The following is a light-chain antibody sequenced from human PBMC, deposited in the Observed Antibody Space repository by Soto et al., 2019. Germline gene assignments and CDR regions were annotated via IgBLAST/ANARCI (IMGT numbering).Light chain of an antibody. Sequence: SALTQPASVSGSPGQSITISCPSTNSDLGSYNLVSWFQQHPGKVPKVMIYEGTKRPSGVSDRFSGSKSDNTASLTISGLQAEDEGDYYCCSYAGDYMVVFGTGTKVNVL. J-gene: IGLJ1*01. CDR2: EGT. CDR1: NSDLGSYNL. CDR3: CSYAGDYMVV. V-gene: IGLV2-23*01.